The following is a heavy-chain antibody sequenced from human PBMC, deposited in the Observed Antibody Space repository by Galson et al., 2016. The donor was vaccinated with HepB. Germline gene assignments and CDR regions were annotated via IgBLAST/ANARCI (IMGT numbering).Heavy chain of an antibody. CDR3: ARIGECGDHIVDRHFDY. CDR1: GFTFSTYA. Sequence: SLRLSCAGTGFTFSTYAMSWVRQAPGKRLEWVSAISGSGDTTYYADSVKGRFTISRDNTKNTLYLQMDSLRADDTAVYYCARIGECGDHIVDRHFDYWGQGTLVTVSS. V-gene: IGHV3-23*01. J-gene: IGHJ4*02. CDR2: ISGSGDTT. D-gene: IGHD2-15*01.